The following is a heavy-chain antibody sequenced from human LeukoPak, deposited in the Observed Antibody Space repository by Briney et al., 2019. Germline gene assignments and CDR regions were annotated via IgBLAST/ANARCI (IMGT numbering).Heavy chain of an antibody. CDR2: IYYSGST. CDR3: ARGLPRANDAFDI. J-gene: IGHJ3*02. Sequence: SETLSLTCTVSGGSISSSSYYWGWIRQPPGKGLEWIGSIYYSGSTYYNPSLKSRVTISVDTSKNQFSLKLSSVTAADTAVYYCARGLPRANDAFDIWGRGTMVTVSS. V-gene: IGHV4-39*01. CDR1: GGSISSSSYY.